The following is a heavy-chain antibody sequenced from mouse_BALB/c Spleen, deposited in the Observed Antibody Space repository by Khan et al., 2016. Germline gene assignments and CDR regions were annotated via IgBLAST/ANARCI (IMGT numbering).Heavy chain of an antibody. Sequence: EVKLLESGGGLVQPGGSLKLSCAASGFDFSRYWMSWVRQAPGKGLEWIGEINPDSSTINYTPSLKDKFIISRDNAKNTLYLQMSKVRSEDTALYYSSRLHYYGYMNYWGQGTTLTVSS. V-gene: IGHV4-1*02. D-gene: IGHD1-2*01. J-gene: IGHJ2*01. CDR1: GFDFSRYW. CDR3: SRLHYYGYMNY. CDR2: INPDSSTI.